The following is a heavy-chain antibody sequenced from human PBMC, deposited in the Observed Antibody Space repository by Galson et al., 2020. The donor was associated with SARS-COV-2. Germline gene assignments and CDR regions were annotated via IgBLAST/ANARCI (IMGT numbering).Heavy chain of an antibody. V-gene: IGHV4-4*07. Sequence: ASETLSLTCTVSGDSIPNYYWNWIRQPAGKGLEWIGRIYSSGSTNYNPSLKSRVTLSVDTSKHHFSLRLTSVTAADTAVYYCARDLSSNGWYWFDSWGQGILVTVSS. CDR1: GDSIPNYY. J-gene: IGHJ5*01. D-gene: IGHD6-19*01. CDR2: IYSSGST. CDR3: ARDLSSNGWYWFDS.